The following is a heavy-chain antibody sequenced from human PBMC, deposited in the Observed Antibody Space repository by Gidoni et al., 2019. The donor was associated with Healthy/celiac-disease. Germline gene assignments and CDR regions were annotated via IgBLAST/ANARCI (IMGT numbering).Heavy chain of an antibody. J-gene: IGHJ4*02. Sequence: EVQLVESGGGLVKPGGSLRLSCAASGFTFSIYSMNWVRQAPGKGLEWVSSISSSSSYIYYADSVKGRFTISRDNAKNSLYLQMNSLRAEDTAVYYCARNDIAVAGLDYWGQGTLVTVSS. V-gene: IGHV3-21*01. D-gene: IGHD6-19*01. CDR2: ISSSSSYI. CDR3: ARNDIAVAGLDY. CDR1: GFTFSIYS.